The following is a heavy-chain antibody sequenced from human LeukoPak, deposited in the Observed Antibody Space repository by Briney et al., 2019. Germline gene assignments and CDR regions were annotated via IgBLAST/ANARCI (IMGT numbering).Heavy chain of an antibody. V-gene: IGHV3-33*06. CDR1: GFTFSHFG. CDR2: IWNDGSNE. Sequence: PGGSLRLSCAASGFTFSHFGMHWVRQAPGKGLEWVAVIWNDGSNEYYADSVKGRFNISRDNSKNTVSLQMNSLRDEDTAVYYCAKDGQRGFDFSNSLEYWGPGTLVTVPS. J-gene: IGHJ4*02. D-gene: IGHD4-11*01. CDR3: AKDGQRGFDFSNSLEY.